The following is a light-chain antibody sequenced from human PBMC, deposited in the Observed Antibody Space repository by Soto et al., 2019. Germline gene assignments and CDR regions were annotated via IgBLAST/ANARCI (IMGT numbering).Light chain of an antibody. CDR2: DVS. CDR1: QGVTTN. Sequence: EIVLTQSPGTLSLSPGERATLSCRAGQGVTTNFAWYQQKSGQSPRLLIYDVSIRATGIPARFSGTGSETDFTLTISGLQSEDSAVYFCQQYNNWPFSFGQGTDWRL. J-gene: IGKJ5*01. V-gene: IGKV3-15*01. CDR3: QQYNNWPFS.